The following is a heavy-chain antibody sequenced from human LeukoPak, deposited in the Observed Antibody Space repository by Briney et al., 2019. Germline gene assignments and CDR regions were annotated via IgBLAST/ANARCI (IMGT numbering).Heavy chain of an antibody. V-gene: IGHV4-34*01. CDR1: GGSFSGYY. CDR2: INHSGST. D-gene: IGHD3-22*01. J-gene: IGHJ3*02. CDR3: ARGRIISSAAIGAFDI. Sequence: SETLSLTCAVYGGSFSGYYWSWIRQPPGKGLEWIGEINHSGSTNYNPSLKSRVTISVDTSKNQFSLKLSSVTTADTAVYYCARGRIISSAAIGAFDIWGQGTMVTVSS.